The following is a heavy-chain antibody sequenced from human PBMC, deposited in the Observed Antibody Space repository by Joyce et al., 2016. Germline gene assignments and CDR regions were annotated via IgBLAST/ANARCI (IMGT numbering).Heavy chain of an antibody. Sequence: QVQLQQSGPGLVKPSQTLSLTCAISGDSVSSNSATWNWIRQSPSRGLEWLERIYYRSQWFSNYEESVKSRITINPDTSKNQFSLQLNSVTPEDTAVYYCTREESDSYYYDYWGQGTLVTVSS. CDR3: TREESDSYYYDY. V-gene: IGHV6-1*01. CDR2: IYYRSQWFS. J-gene: IGHJ4*02. CDR1: GDSVSSNSAT. D-gene: IGHD3-3*01.